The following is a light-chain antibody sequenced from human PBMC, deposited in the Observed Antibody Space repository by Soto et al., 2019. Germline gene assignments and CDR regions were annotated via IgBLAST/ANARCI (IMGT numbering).Light chain of an antibody. CDR2: DVS. V-gene: IGLV2-11*01. Sequence: QSVLTQPRSVSGSPGQSVTISCTGSRSDVGGYNYVSWYQQHPGKAPKLMIYDVSKRPSGVPCRFSGSKSGNTASLTMSGIQAEDEGGYYFFSYGGGYTPLVCGGGTKLTVL. J-gene: IGLJ2*01. CDR1: RSDVGGYNY. CDR3: FSYGGGYTPLV.